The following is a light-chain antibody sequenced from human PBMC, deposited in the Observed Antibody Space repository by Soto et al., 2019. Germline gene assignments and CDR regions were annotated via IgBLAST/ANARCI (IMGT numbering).Light chain of an antibody. J-gene: IGKJ1*01. Sequence: DIQMTQSPSTLSASGGDRVTITCRASESIGDSLAWYQQKPGKAPKFLIYKASSLQGGVPSRFGGSGSGTEFTLTINSLQPDDFATYYCQQYNSYPTFGQGTKVDIK. CDR1: ESIGDS. V-gene: IGKV1-5*03. CDR3: QQYNSYPT. CDR2: KAS.